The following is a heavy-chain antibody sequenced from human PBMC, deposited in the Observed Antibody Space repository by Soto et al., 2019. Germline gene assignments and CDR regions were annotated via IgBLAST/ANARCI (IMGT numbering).Heavy chain of an antibody. CDR2: TRNKPDSYTT. J-gene: IGHJ4*02. V-gene: IGHV3-72*01. D-gene: IGHD5-18*01. CDR3: VRVLGGYSYGLFDY. CDR1: GFTFGDLY. Sequence: GGSLRLSCAASGFTFGDLYMDWVRQAPGKGLEWVGRTRNKPDSYTTENAASVRDRFTISRDDSKNSLYRRGTSLKFAHTTIYYRVRVLGGYSYGLFDYWGQGTVVTVSS.